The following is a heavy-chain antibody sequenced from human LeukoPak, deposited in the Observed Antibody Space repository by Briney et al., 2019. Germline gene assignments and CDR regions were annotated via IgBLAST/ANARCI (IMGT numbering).Heavy chain of an antibody. J-gene: IGHJ4*02. V-gene: IGHV3-23*01. CDR3: ATKVVAGY. D-gene: IGHD2-15*01. Sequence: GGSLRLSCAASGFTFSSYAMSWVRQAPGKGLEWVSGISGSGGRTYYADSVKGRFTISRDDSKNTLYLQMNSLGAEETAVYYCATKVVAGYGGQGTLVTVSS. CDR2: ISGSGGRT. CDR1: GFTFSSYA.